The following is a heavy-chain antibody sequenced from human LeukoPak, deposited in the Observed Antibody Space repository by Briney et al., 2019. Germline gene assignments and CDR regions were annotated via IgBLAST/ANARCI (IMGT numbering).Heavy chain of an antibody. CDR2: IYHSGST. D-gene: IGHD3-22*01. J-gene: IGHJ4*02. V-gene: IGHV4-38-2*01. CDR1: GYSISSGYY. CDR3: ASNEYYYGSSGYYNDY. Sequence: SETLSLTCAVSGYSISSGYYWGWIRQPPGKGLEWIGSIYHSGSTYYNPSLKSRVTISVDTSKNQFSLKLSSVTAVDTAVYYCASNEYYYGSSGYYNDYWGQGTLVTVSS.